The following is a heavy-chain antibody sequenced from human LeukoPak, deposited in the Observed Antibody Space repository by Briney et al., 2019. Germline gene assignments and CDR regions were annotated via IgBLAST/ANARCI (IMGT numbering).Heavy chain of an antibody. CDR2: INPNSGGT. CDR1: GYTLIDND. Sequence: ASLKFSCKASGYTLIDNDMHWVRKAPGQGLNGLGWINPNSGGTNSAQKFQGRVTMTRDTSNSTAYMELSRLRSEDTAVYYCARGGDGYNPHFNCWGQGTLVTGSS. D-gene: IGHD5-24*01. V-gene: IGHV1-2*02. CDR3: ARGGDGYNPHFNC. J-gene: IGHJ4*02.